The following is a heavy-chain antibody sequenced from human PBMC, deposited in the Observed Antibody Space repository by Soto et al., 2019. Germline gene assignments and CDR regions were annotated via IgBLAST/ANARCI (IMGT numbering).Heavy chain of an antibody. Sequence: PSETLSLTGAVSGGSLSGYYCSWIRQSPWKGLEWIGEINHRGSSDYNPSLKSRVTLSIDASMNQVTLELTSVTAADKAVYYCARSDNRNSLYGVDVWGQGTAVTFSS. CDR2: INHRGSS. J-gene: IGHJ6*02. V-gene: IGHV4-34*01. CDR3: ARSDNRNSLYGVDV. D-gene: IGHD1-7*01. CDR1: GGSLSGYY.